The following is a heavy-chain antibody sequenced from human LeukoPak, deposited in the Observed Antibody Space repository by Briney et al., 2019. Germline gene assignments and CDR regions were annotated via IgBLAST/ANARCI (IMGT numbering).Heavy chain of an antibody. CDR2: IYHSGST. Sequence: SETLSLTCAVSGGSISSSNWWSWVRQPPGKGLEWIGEIYHSGSTNYNPSLKSRVTISVDKSKNQFSLKLSSVTAADTAVYYCARADYGDYRSMDVWGKGTTVTVSS. CDR1: GGSISSSNW. CDR3: ARADYGDYRSMDV. V-gene: IGHV4-4*02. D-gene: IGHD4-17*01. J-gene: IGHJ6*03.